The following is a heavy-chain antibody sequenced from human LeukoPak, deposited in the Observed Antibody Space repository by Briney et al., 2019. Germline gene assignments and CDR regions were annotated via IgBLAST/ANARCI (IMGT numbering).Heavy chain of an antibody. Sequence: PSETLSLTCAVYGGSFSGYYWSWIRQPPGKELEWIGETNHSGSTNYNPSLKSRVTISVDTSKNQFSLKLSSVTAADTAVYYCARGLKAARPFDYWGQGTLVTVSS. V-gene: IGHV4-34*01. CDR2: TNHSGST. J-gene: IGHJ4*02. D-gene: IGHD6-6*01. CDR1: GGSFSGYY. CDR3: ARGLKAARPFDY.